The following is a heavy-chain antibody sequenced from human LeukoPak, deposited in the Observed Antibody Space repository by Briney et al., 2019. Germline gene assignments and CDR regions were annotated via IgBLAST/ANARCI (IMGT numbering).Heavy chain of an antibody. J-gene: IGHJ6*03. V-gene: IGHV3-23*01. CDR3: AREPSYSMYYYYYMDV. Sequence: GGSLRLSCAASGFTFSSYAMSWARQAPGKGLEWVSAVSGRGYNTYYADSVKGRFTISRDNAKNSLYLQMNSLRAEDTAVYYCAREPSYSMYYYYYMDVWGKGTTVTVSS. CDR2: VSGRGYNT. D-gene: IGHD4-11*01. CDR1: GFTFSSYA.